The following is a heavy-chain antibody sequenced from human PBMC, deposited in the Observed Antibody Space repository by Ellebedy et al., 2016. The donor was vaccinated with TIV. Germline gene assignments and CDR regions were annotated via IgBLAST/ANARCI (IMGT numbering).Heavy chain of an antibody. CDR3: ATTSVSYFGDDADY. Sequence: PGGSLRLPCAASGISVRSNYMSWVRQAPGKGLEWVWIIYSGGSTYYAASVKGRSTISRDNSENTVYLHLNSLRVEDTAVYYCATTSVSYFGDDADYWGQGTLVTVSS. J-gene: IGHJ4*02. D-gene: IGHD1-26*01. CDR2: IYSGGST. V-gene: IGHV3-53*01. CDR1: GISVRSNY.